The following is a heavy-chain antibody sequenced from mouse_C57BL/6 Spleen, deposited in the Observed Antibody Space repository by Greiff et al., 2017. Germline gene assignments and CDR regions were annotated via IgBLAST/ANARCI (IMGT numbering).Heavy chain of an antibody. CDR3: ARPYYDYTFAY. J-gene: IGHJ3*01. V-gene: IGHV3-6*01. CDR2: ISYDGSN. D-gene: IGHD2-4*01. Sequence: EVKLQESGPGLVKPSQSLSLTCSVTGYSITSGYYWNWIRQFPGNKLEWMGYISYDGSNNYNPSLKNRISITRDTSKNQFFLKLNSVTTEDTATYYCARPYYDYTFAYWGQGTLVTVSA. CDR1: GYSITSGYY.